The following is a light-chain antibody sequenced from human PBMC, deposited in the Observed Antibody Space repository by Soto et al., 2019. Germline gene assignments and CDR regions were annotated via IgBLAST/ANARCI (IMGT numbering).Light chain of an antibody. CDR1: QTVSANY. J-gene: IGKJ3*01. V-gene: IGKV3-20*01. Sequence: EFVLTQSPGTLSLSPGARATLSCRASQTVSANYLAWYQQKAGQAPRLLIYGASSRATGIPDRFSGSGSGTEFTLTISRLEPEDFAVYYCQQYGRSPHFGPGTKVDIK. CDR2: GAS. CDR3: QQYGRSPH.